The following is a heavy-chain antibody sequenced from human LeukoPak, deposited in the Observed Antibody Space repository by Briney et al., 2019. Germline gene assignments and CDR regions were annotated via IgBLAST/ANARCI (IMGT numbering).Heavy chain of an antibody. V-gene: IGHV5-51*01. Sequence: GESLKVSCKGSGYSFTSYWIGWVRQMPGKGLEWMGIIYPGDSDTRYSPSFQGQVTISADKSISTAYLQWSSLKASDTAMYYCASPPTLGSIIVERWGQGTLVTVSS. CDR1: GYSFTSYW. CDR3: ASPPTLGSIIVER. D-gene: IGHD3-22*01. CDR2: IYPGDSDT. J-gene: IGHJ4*02.